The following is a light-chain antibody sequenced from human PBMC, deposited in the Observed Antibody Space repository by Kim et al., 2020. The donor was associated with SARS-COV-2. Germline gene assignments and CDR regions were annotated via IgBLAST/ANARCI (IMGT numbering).Light chain of an antibody. CDR1: SSNIGTYYD. V-gene: IGLV1-40*01. J-gene: IGLJ3*02. Sequence: RVPISCTGSSSNIGTYYDVHWYQQLPGTAPKLLIHGNTNRPSGVPDRFSGSKSGTSASLDITGLQAEDEAVYYCQSYDRSLSGSVFGGGTQLTVL. CDR2: GNT. CDR3: QSYDRSLSGSV.